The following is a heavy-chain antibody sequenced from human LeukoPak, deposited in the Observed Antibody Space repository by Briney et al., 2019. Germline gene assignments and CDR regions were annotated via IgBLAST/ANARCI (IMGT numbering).Heavy chain of an antibody. V-gene: IGHV3-33*01. CDR1: GFTFSSYG. CDR3: ARDCGGGSCYGPYDAFDI. J-gene: IGHJ3*02. D-gene: IGHD2-15*01. Sequence: PGGSLRLSCAASGFTFSSYGMHWVRQAPGKGLEWVAVIWYDGSNKYYADSVKGRFTISRDNSKNTLYLRMNSLRAEDTAVYYCARDCGGGSCYGPYDAFDIWGQGTMVTVSS. CDR2: IWYDGSNK.